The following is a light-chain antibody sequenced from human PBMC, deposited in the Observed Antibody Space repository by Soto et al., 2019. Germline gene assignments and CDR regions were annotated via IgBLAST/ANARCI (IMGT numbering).Light chain of an antibody. CDR2: DPY. Sequence: EIIMTQSPATLSVSPGERVTLSCRASQGVGSTLAWYRQQPGQAPRLLISDPYIRASGVPARFSGSGSGTEFTLTISGLQSEDFAVYCCQHYKTWPLAFGGGTKVEIK. V-gene: IGKV3-15*01. J-gene: IGKJ4*01. CDR1: QGVGST. CDR3: QHYKTWPLA.